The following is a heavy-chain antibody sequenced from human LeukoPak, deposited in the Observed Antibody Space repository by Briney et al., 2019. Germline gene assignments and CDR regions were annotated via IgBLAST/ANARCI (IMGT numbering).Heavy chain of an antibody. CDR1: GYTLTELS. J-gene: IGHJ4*02. CDR3: ATGNDILDY. V-gene: IGHV1-24*01. CDR2: FDPEGGET. Sequence: GASVKVSCKVSGYTLTELSMHWVRQAPGKGLEWMGGFDPEGGETIYAQKFQGRVTMTGDTSTDTAYMELSSLRSEDTAVYYCATGNDILDYWGQGTLVTVSS. D-gene: IGHD3-9*01.